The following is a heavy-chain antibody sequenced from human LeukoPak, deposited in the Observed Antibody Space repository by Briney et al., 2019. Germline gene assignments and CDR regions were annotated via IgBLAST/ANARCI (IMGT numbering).Heavy chain of an antibody. CDR3: AASVVVPDAMIRFDP. CDR1: GYSISSGYY. Sequence: SETLSLTCAVSGYSISSGYYWGWIRPPPGKGLEWIGSIYHSGSTYYNPSLKSRVTISVDTSKNQFSLKLSSVTAADTAVYYCAASVVVPDAMIRFDPWGQGTLVTVSS. J-gene: IGHJ5*02. V-gene: IGHV4-38-2*01. D-gene: IGHD2-2*01. CDR2: IYHSGST.